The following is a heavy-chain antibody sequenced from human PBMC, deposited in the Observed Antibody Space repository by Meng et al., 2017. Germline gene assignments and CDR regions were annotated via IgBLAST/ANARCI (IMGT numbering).Heavy chain of an antibody. CDR2: IYTSGST. V-gene: IGHV4-4*07. Sequence: SETLSLTCTVSGGSISSYYWSWIRQPAGKGLEWIGRIYTSGSTNYNPSLKSRVTMSVDTSKNQFSLKLSSVTAEDTAVYYCARERYSTSWFDYYNYGMDVWGQGTTVTVSS. D-gene: IGHD6-13*01. CDR1: GGSISSYY. J-gene: IGHJ6*02. CDR3: ARERYSTSWFDYYNYGMDV.